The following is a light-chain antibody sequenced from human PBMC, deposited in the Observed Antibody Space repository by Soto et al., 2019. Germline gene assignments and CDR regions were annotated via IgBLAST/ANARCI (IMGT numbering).Light chain of an antibody. CDR3: QQYNSYSPIT. Sequence: DIKMTESPSTLSASVGDRVTITCRASQSISSWLAWYQQKPGKAPKLLIYDASSLESGVPSRFSGSGSGTEFTLTISSLQPDDFATYYCQQYNSYSPITFGQGTRLEI. CDR2: DAS. V-gene: IGKV1-5*01. CDR1: QSISSW. J-gene: IGKJ5*01.